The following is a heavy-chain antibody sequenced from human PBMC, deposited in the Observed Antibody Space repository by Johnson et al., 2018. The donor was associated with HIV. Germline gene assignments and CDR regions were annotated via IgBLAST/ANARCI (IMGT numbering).Heavy chain of an antibody. Sequence: QVQLVESGGGFVKPGGSLRLSCAASGFTFSSYAMHWVRQAPGKGLEWVAVISYDGSEKYYADSVKGRFTISRDNSKNTLYLQMNSLRAEDTAVYYCAKDLMYNWNDVGAFDIWGQGTMVTVSS. CDR2: ISYDGSEK. D-gene: IGHD1-1*01. V-gene: IGHV3-30*04. CDR1: GFTFSSYA. CDR3: AKDLMYNWNDVGAFDI. J-gene: IGHJ3*02.